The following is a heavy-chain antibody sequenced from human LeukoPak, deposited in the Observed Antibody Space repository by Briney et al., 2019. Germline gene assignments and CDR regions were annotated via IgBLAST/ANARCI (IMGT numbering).Heavy chain of an antibody. Sequence: PSETLSLTCGVSGYSINSLYYWGWIRQPPGKGLEWITNIHHSGSTDYNPSLKSRVTISVDTSKNQFSLKLRYVTAADTAVYYCARLGYCSSTSCYPDYWGQGTLVTVSS. CDR3: ARLGYCSSTSCYPDY. J-gene: IGHJ4*02. D-gene: IGHD2-2*01. CDR2: IHHSGST. V-gene: IGHV4-38-2*01. CDR1: GYSINSLYY.